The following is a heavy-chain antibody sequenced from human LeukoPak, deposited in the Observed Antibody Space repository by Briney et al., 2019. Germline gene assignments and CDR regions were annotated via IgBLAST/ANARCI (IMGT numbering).Heavy chain of an antibody. J-gene: IGHJ4*02. CDR1: GGSISSSSYY. CDR3: AKNGIGYSSSWLFDY. D-gene: IGHD6-13*01. V-gene: IGHV4-39*01. CDR2: IYYSGST. Sequence: SETLSLTCTVSGGSISSSSYYWGWIRQPPGKGLEWIGGIYYSGSTYYNPSLKSRVTISVDTSKNQFSLKLSSVTAADTAVYYCAKNGIGYSSSWLFDYWGQGTLVTVYS.